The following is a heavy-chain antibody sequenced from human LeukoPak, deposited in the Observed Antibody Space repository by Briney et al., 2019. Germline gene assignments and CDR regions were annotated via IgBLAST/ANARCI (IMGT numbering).Heavy chain of an antibody. V-gene: IGHV1-2*04. Sequence: GASVKVSCKASGYTFTGYYMHWVRQAPGQGLEWMGWINPNSGGTNYAQKFQGWVTMTRDTSISTAYMELRRLRSDDTAVYYCARNLNGYSSGWSRWYFDLWGRGTLVTISS. CDR3: ARNLNGYSSGWSRWYFDL. D-gene: IGHD6-19*01. CDR2: INPNSGGT. CDR1: GYTFTGYY. J-gene: IGHJ2*01.